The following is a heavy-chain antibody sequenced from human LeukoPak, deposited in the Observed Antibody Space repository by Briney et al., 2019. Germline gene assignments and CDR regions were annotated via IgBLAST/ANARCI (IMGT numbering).Heavy chain of an antibody. J-gene: IGHJ3*02. V-gene: IGHV1-8*01. CDR2: MNPNSGNT. Sequence: ASVNVSCTASGYTFTSYDVNWVRQATGQGLEWMGWMNPNSGNTGYAQKFQGRVTMTRNTSISTAYMELSSLRSEGTAVYYCARQAVAGYDAFDIWGQGTMVTVSS. D-gene: IGHD6-19*01. CDR1: GYTFTSYD. CDR3: ARQAVAGYDAFDI.